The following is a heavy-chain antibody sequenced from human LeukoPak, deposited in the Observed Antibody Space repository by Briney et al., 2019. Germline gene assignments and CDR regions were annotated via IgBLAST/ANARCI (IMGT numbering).Heavy chain of an antibody. D-gene: IGHD3-22*01. CDR1: RYSINSGYY. V-gene: IGHV4-38-2*01. Sequence: KPSDTLSLTCVVSRYSINSGYYWGWIRQPPGKGLEWIGRIYHSGSTYYNPSLKSRVTISVDTSKNQFSLKLTSVTAADTAVYYCARVNNYYGTSAYYYEGAFDIWGQGTMVTVSS. CDR3: ARVNNYYGTSAYYYEGAFDI. CDR2: IYHSGST. J-gene: IGHJ3*02.